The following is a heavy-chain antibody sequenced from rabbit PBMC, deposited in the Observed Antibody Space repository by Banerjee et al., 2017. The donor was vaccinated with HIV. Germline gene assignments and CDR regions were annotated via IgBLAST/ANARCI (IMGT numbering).Heavy chain of an antibody. CDR2: IYPHGGSA. CDR1: GIDFSSSFW. J-gene: IGHJ2*01. CDR3: ARDAGYGGVGYAGAFDP. D-gene: IGHD4-2*01. V-gene: IGHV1S45*01. Sequence: QEQLVESGGGLVTLGGSLKLTCKASGIDFSSSFWISWVRQTPGKGLEWIGCIYPHGGSADYASWVNGRFTLSKTSSTTVTLQMTSLTAADTATYFCARDAGYGGVGYAGAFDPWGQGTLVTVS.